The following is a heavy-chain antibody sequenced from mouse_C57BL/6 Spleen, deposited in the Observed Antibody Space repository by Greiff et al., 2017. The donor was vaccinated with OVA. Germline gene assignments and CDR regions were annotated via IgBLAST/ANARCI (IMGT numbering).Heavy chain of an antibody. J-gene: IGHJ3*01. CDR3: ARDSSGYVGFAY. D-gene: IGHD3-2*02. CDR1: GYTFTDYY. V-gene: IGHV1-19*01. Sequence: EVKLQQSGPVLVKPGASVKMSCKASGYTFTDYYMNWVKQSHGKSLEWIGVINPYNGGTSYNQKFKGKATLTVDKSSSTAYMELNSLTSEDSAVYYCARDSSGYVGFAYWGQGTLVTVSA. CDR2: INPYNGGT.